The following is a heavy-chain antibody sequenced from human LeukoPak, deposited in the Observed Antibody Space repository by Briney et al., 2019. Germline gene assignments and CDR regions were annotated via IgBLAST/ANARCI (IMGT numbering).Heavy chain of an antibody. CDR3: ARNSGRLLWFGEDYYWFDP. CDR2: INHSGST. CDR1: GGSFSGYY. Sequence: PSETLSLTCAVYGGSFSGYYWSWIRQPPGKGLEWIGKINHSGSTNYNPSLKSRVTISVDTSKNQFSLKLSSVTAADTAVYYCARNSGRLLWFGEDYYWFDPWGQGTLVTVSS. V-gene: IGHV4-34*01. D-gene: IGHD3-10*01. J-gene: IGHJ5*02.